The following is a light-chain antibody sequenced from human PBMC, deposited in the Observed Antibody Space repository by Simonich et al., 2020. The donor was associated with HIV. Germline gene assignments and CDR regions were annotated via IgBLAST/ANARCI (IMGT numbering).Light chain of an antibody. CDR3: QQYYSSPWT. V-gene: IGKV4-1*01. CDR2: WAS. J-gene: IGKJ1*01. Sequence: DIVMTQSPASLAVSLGERATINCKSSQSVLYSSNNKNYLAWYQQKPGQPPKLLIYWASIRESGVPDRFRGSGSGTDFTLTISSLQAEDVAVYYCQQYYSSPWTFGQGTKVEIK. CDR1: QSVLYSSNNKNY.